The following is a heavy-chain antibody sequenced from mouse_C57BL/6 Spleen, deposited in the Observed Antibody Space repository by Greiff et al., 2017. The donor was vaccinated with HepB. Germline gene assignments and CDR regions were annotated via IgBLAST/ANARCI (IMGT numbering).Heavy chain of an antibody. CDR3: ATPAYYSKFDY. J-gene: IGHJ2*01. D-gene: IGHD2-5*01. Sequence: QVQLKQSGAELVRPGTSVKVSCKASGYAFTNYLIEWVKQRPGQGLEWIGVINPGSGGTNYNEKFKGKATLTADKSSSTAYMQLSSLTSEDSAVYFCATPAYYSKFDYWGQGTTLTVSS. V-gene: IGHV1-54*01. CDR1: GYAFTNYL. CDR2: INPGSGGT.